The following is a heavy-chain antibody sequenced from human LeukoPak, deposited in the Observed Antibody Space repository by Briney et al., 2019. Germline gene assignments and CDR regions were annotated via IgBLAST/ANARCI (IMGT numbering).Heavy chain of an antibody. D-gene: IGHD2-8*01. CDR3: ARRTMWDTNGWLSPDY. Sequence: ASVKVSCKASGYTFTSYDINWVRQATGQGLEWMGWMNPNSGNTGYAQKFQGRVTMTRNTSISTAHMELSSLRSEDTAVYYCARRTMWDTNGWLSPDYWGQGTLVTVSS. CDR2: MNPNSGNT. CDR1: GYTFTSYD. V-gene: IGHV1-8*01. J-gene: IGHJ4*02.